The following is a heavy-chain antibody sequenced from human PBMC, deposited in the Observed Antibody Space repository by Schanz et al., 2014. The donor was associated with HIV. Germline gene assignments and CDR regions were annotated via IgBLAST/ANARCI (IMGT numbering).Heavy chain of an antibody. Sequence: QVQLVESGGGVVQPGRSLRLSCAASGFTFSSYGMHWVRQAPGKGLEWVAVIWFDGSKKYYADSVKGRFTISRDNSKKTLYLQMNSLRAEDTAVYYCARGLGYWGQGTLVTVSS. CDR2: IWFDGSKK. CDR3: ARGLGY. J-gene: IGHJ4*02. CDR1: GFTFSSYG. V-gene: IGHV3-33*01.